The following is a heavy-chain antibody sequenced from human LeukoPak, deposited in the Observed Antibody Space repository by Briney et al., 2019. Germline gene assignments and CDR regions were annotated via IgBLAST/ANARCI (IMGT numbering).Heavy chain of an antibody. CDR3: ARGITQGDYFFDY. J-gene: IGHJ4*02. CDR2: INHSGST. Sequence: SETLSLTCAVYGGSFSGYYWSWIRQPPGKGLEWIGEINHSGSTNYNPSLKSRVTISVDTSKNQFSLKLSSVTAADTAVYYCARGITQGDYFFDYWGQGTLVTVSS. D-gene: IGHD2/OR15-2a*01. CDR1: GGSFSGYY. V-gene: IGHV4-34*01.